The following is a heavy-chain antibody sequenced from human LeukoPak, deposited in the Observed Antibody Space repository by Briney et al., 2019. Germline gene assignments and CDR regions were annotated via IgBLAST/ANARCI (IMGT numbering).Heavy chain of an antibody. Sequence: GGSLRLSCAASGFTFSSYDMRWVRQATGKGLEWVSAIGTAGDTYYPGSVKGRFTISRENAKNSLYLQMNSLRAGDTAVYYCARVEYDSSGYYFSYWGQGTLVTVSS. CDR3: ARVEYDSSGYYFSY. J-gene: IGHJ4*02. CDR1: GFTFSSYD. D-gene: IGHD3-22*01. V-gene: IGHV3-13*01. CDR2: IGTAGDT.